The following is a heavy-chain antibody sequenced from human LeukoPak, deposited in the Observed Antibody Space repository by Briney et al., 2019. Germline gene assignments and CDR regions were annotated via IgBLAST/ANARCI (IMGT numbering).Heavy chain of an antibody. CDR2: IYSDDRT. V-gene: IGHV3-53*01. J-gene: IGHJ4*02. Sequence: GGSLRLSCAASGFTVSNYYMSWVRQAPGKGLEWVSVIYSDDRTYHADSVKGRFTISRDNSKNTLYLQMNSLRAEDTAVYYCARDLYSNYALRDWGQGTLVTVSS. D-gene: IGHD4-11*01. CDR1: GFTVSNYY. CDR3: ARDLYSNYALRD.